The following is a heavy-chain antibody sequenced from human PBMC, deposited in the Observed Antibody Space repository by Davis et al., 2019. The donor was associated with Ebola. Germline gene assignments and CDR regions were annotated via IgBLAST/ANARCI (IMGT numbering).Heavy chain of an antibody. CDR1: GGSISSGGYS. CDR2: INHSGST. CDR3: ARGRGRGYCSGGSCDAFDI. Sequence: MPSETLSLTCAVSGGSISSGGYSWSWIRQPPGKGLEWIGEINHSGSTNYNPSLKSRVAISVDTSKNQFSLKLSSVTAADTAVYYCARGRGRGYCSGGSCDAFDIWGQGTMVTVSS. D-gene: IGHD2-15*01. J-gene: IGHJ3*02. V-gene: IGHV4-34*01.